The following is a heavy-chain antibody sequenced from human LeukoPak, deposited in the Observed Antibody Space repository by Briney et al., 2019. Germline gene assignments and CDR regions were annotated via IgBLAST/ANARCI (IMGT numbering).Heavy chain of an antibody. CDR1: GGAFSGYY. Sequence: SETLSLTCAVCGGAFSGYYWSWIRQPPGKGLEWIGEINHSGSTNYNPSLKSRVTISVDTSKNQFSLKLSSVTAADTAVYYCARGERQWLVTPPGYWGQGTLVTVSS. D-gene: IGHD6-19*01. J-gene: IGHJ4*02. CDR3: ARGERQWLVTPPGY. V-gene: IGHV4-34*01. CDR2: INHSGST.